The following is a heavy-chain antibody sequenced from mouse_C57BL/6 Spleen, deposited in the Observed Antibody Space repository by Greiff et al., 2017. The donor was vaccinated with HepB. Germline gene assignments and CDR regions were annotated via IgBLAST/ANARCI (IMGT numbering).Heavy chain of an antibody. CDR3: TGHLITTVVARAY. V-gene: IGHV6-3*01. CDR1: GFTFSNYW. D-gene: IGHD1-1*01. CDR2: IRLKSDNYAT. Sequence: EVKLEESGGGLVQPGGSMKLSCVASGFTFSNYWMNWVRQSPEKGLEWVAQIRLKSDNYATHYAVSVKGRFTISRADSKSRLYLQMNNLRAEDTGIYYCTGHLITTVVARAYWGQGTLVTVSA. J-gene: IGHJ3*01.